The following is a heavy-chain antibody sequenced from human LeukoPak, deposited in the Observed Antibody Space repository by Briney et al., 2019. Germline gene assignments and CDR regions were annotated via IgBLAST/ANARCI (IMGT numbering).Heavy chain of an antibody. CDR2: ISASGGST. D-gene: IGHD1-26*01. CDR3: ANYGGSYEFDH. Sequence: PGGSLRLSCAASGFTFSSSAMSWVRQVPGKGLEWVSGISASGGSTYYADSVRGRFTISRDNSKNTLYLQMNSLRVEDTAVYYCANYGGSYEFDHWGQGTLVTASS. CDR1: GFTFSSSA. J-gene: IGHJ4*02. V-gene: IGHV3-23*01.